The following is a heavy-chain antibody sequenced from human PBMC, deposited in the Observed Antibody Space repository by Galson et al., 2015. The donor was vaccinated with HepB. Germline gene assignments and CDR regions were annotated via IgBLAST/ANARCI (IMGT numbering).Heavy chain of an antibody. CDR3: ATDHRVPSGDYYYGLDV. CDR2: ISYDGTNK. V-gene: IGHV3-30-3*01. Sequence: SLRLSCAASGFIFSTYAIHWVRQAPGQGLEWVAIISYDGTNKFYSNSVMGRFTVSRDNSKNTLYLQMNSLRTEDTGVYYCATDHRVPSGDYYYGLDVWGQGTAVTVSS. J-gene: IGHJ6*02. CDR1: GFIFSTYA. D-gene: IGHD3-10*01.